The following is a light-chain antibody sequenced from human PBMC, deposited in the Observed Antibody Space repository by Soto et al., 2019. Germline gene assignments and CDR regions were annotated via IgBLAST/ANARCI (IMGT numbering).Light chain of an antibody. V-gene: IGKV3-20*01. Sequence: EIVLTQSPGTLSLSPGERATLSCRASQSVANNYLAWYQQKPGQAPRFLMYDASSRATGIPDRFSGSGSGTDFTLTISRLEPEDFAVYYCEQYGSTPLTFGGVTKVVIK. CDR3: EQYGSTPLT. CDR1: QSVANNY. CDR2: DAS. J-gene: IGKJ4*01.